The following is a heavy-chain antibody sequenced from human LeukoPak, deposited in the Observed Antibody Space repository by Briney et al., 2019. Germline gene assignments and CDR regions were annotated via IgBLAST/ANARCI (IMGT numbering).Heavy chain of an antibody. CDR1: GGSISSGDYY. J-gene: IGHJ4*02. CDR3: ARGSHSFPGGYSYVDY. D-gene: IGHD5-18*01. CDR2: IYYSGST. V-gene: IGHV4-30-4*01. Sequence: SETLSLTCTVSGGSISSGDYYWSWIRQPPGKGLEWIGYIYYSGSTYYNPSLKSRVTISVDTSKNQFSLKLSSVTAADTAVYYCARGSHSFPGGYSYVDYWGQGTLVTVSS.